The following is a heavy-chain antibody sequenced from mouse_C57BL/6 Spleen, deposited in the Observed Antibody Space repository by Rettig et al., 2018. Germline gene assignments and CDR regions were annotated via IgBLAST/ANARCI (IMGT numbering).Heavy chain of an antibody. CDR3: ARDYYGSSYVFAY. D-gene: IGHD1-1*01. V-gene: IGHV3-1*01. CDR1: GYSITSGYD. Sequence: LQESGPGMVKPSQSLSLTCTVTGYSITSGYDWHWIRHFPGNKLEWMGYISYSGSTNYNPSLKSRISITHDTSKNHFFLKLNSVTTEDTATYYCARDYYGSSYVFAYWGQGTLVTVSA. CDR2: ISYSGST. J-gene: IGHJ3*01.